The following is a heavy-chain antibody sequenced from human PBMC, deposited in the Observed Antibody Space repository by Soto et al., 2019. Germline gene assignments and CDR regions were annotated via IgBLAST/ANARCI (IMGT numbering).Heavy chain of an antibody. CDR1: GYTFTGYY. CDR3: ARARGLVPAAMGNWFDP. V-gene: IGHV1-2*04. Sequence: QVQLVQSGAEVKKPGASVKVSCKASGYTFTGYYMHWVRQAPGQGLEWMGWINPNSGGTNYAQKFQGWVTMTRDTSISTAYMELSRLRSDDTAVYYCARARGLVPAAMGNWFDPWGQGTLVTVSS. CDR2: INPNSGGT. J-gene: IGHJ5*02. D-gene: IGHD2-2*01.